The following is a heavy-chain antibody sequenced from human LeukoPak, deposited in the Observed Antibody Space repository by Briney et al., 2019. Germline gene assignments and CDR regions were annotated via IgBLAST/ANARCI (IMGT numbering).Heavy chain of an antibody. CDR2: ITSSGYT. J-gene: IGHJ4*02. V-gene: IGHV3-11*06. CDR3: ARGTSNGWHFFDY. Sequence: GGSLRLSCAASGFTFSDYYMSWIRQAPGKGLEWVSYITSSGYTNYADSVKGRFTISRDNARNSLYLQMNSLRAEDTAVYYCARGTSNGWHFFDYWGQGTLVTVSS. D-gene: IGHD6-19*01. CDR1: GFTFSDYY.